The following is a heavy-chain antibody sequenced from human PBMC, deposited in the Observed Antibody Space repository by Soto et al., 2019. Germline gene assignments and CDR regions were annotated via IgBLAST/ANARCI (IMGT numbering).Heavy chain of an antibody. D-gene: IGHD3-22*01. CDR3: AKDAPYYYDSSGYYGPFDY. Sequence: GGSLKLSCESAGVTFSRYGIHWVRQAPGKGLEWVALISYDGGNKYYADSVKGRFTISRDNSKNTLYLQTNSLRDEDTAVYYCAKDAPYYYDSSGYYGPFDYWGQGTLVTVSS. CDR2: ISYDGGNK. J-gene: IGHJ4*02. CDR1: GVTFSRYG. V-gene: IGHV3-30*18.